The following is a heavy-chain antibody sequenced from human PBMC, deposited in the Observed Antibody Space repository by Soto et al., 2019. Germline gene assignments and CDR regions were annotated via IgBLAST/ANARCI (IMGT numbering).Heavy chain of an antibody. J-gene: IGHJ6*03. CDR2: IQSGGTT. CDR3: SRDDTLCSGGRCYGVHMDV. CDR1: GFTVSSKY. V-gene: IGHV3-66*01. D-gene: IGHD2-15*01. Sequence: EVQLVESGGGLVHPGGSLRLSCAASGFTVSSKYMSWVRQAPGKGLEWVSLIQSGGTTYYADSVKGRFTISRDSSKNMLQLQMDSLRAEATAVYYCSRDDTLCSGGRCYGVHMDVCGKGTTVTVSS.